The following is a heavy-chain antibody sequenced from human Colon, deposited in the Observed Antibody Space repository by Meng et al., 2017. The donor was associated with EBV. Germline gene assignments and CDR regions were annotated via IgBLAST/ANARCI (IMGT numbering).Heavy chain of an antibody. D-gene: IGHD3-22*01. CDR2: IYYSGSR. CDR3: ARVTGKIYYDGSGYPEAFDY. Sequence: AQLQEPGPGLVKPSQTLSLTCTGSGDSISSTDYYWSWVRQPPGKGLEWTGYIYYSGSRYYNPSLKSRVTISVDTSKNQFSLKLSSVTAADTAVYYCARVTGKIYYDGSGYPEAFDYWGQGTLVTVSS. CDR1: GDSISSTDYY. V-gene: IGHV4-30-4*01. J-gene: IGHJ4*02.